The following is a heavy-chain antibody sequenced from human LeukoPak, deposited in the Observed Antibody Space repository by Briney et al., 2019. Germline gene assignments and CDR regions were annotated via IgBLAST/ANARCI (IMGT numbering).Heavy chain of an antibody. J-gene: IGHJ4*02. V-gene: IGHV3-23*01. Sequence: GGSLRLSWAASAFTFRSYAMIWVRQAPGKGLEWVSGISGSGGSTYYSDSAKGRFTISRDNSNNTLYLQMNSLRAEDTAVYYCAKGAASRGYTYVANWGQGTLVTVSS. CDR3: AKGAASRGYTYVAN. CDR2: ISGSGGST. CDR1: AFTFRSYA. D-gene: IGHD5-18*01.